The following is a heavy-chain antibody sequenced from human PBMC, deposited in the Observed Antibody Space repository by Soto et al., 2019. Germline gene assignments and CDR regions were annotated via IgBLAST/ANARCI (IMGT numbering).Heavy chain of an antibody. J-gene: IGHJ6*02. Sequence: QVTLKESGPVLVKPTETLTLTCTVSGFSLSNARMGVSWIRQPPGKALEWLAHIFSNDEKSYSTSLKSRLTISKDTSKSQVVLTMTNMDPVDTATYSCARISEQNGMDVWGQGTTVTVSS. CDR3: ARISEQNGMDV. V-gene: IGHV2-26*01. CDR1: GFSLSNARMG. D-gene: IGHD1-26*01. CDR2: IFSNDEK.